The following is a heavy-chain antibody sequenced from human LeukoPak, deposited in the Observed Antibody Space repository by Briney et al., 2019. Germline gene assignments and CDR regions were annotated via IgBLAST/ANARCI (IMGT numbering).Heavy chain of an antibody. J-gene: IGHJ3*02. CDR2: IRHDNSDT. Sequence: PGGSLRLSCAASGFSFSGYVMHWARQAPGKGLEWVAFIRHDNSDTFYADSVKGRFTISSDKSKNTLYLQMSSLRPEDTAVYYCAREGVDAFDIWGQGTMVTVSS. CDR3: AREGVDAFDI. V-gene: IGHV3-30*02. CDR1: GFSFSGYV.